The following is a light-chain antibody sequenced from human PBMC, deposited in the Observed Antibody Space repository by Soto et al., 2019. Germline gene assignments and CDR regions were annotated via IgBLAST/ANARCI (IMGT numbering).Light chain of an antibody. Sequence: EIVLTQSPGTLSLSPGEIATLSFRASQSVSRTYLAWYQQKPGQAPRLLIYGASTRATGVPARFSGSGSGTEFTLTSSSLQSEDFATYYCLQYNTYSRTFGQGTKVDIK. CDR1: QSVSRTY. CDR3: LQYNTYSRT. J-gene: IGKJ1*01. V-gene: IGKV3-15*01. CDR2: GAS.